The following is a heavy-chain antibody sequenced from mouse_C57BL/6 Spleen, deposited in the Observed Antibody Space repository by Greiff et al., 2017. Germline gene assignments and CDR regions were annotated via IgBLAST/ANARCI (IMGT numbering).Heavy chain of an antibody. J-gene: IGHJ3*01. V-gene: IGHV1-52*01. CDR1: GYTFTSYW. Sequence: VQLQQPGAELVRPGSSVKLSCKASGYTFTSYWMHWVKQRPIQGLEWIGNIDPSDSETHYNQKFKDKATLTVDKSSSPAYMQLSSLTSEDSAVYDCAGTPQSYYDYDGGAGFAYWGQGTLVTVSA. CDR2: IDPSDSET. CDR3: AGTPQSYYDYDGGAGFAY. D-gene: IGHD2-4*01.